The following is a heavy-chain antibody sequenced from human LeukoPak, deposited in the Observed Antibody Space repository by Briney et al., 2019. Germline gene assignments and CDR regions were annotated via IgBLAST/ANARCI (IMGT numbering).Heavy chain of an antibody. V-gene: IGHV1-69*13. Sequence: SVKVSCKASGGTFSSYAISWVRQAPGQGLEWMGGIIPIFGTANYAQKFQGRVTITADESTSTAYMELSSLRSEDTAVYYCARAYDFWSGYPNYYYYGMDVWGQGTTVTVSS. CDR2: IIPIFGTA. D-gene: IGHD3-3*01. CDR3: ARAYDFWSGYPNYYYYGMDV. CDR1: GGTFSSYA. J-gene: IGHJ6*02.